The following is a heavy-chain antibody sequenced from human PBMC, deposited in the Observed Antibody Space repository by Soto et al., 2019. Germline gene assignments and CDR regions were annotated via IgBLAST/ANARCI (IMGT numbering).Heavy chain of an antibody. Sequence: QVQLQESGPGLVKPSQTLSLTCTVSGGSISSGGYYWSWIRQHPGKGLEWIGYIYYSGRTYYNPSLKIRVTISVDTSKNQFSLKLSSVTAADTAVYYCARDSRHLAGFFDYGGQGTLVTVAA. CDR1: GGSISSGGYY. CDR3: ARDSRHLAGFFDY. V-gene: IGHV4-31*03. J-gene: IGHJ4*02. CDR2: IYYSGRT.